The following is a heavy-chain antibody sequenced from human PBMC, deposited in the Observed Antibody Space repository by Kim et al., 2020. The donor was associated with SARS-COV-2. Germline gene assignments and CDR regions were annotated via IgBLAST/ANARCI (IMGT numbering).Heavy chain of an antibody. J-gene: IGHJ6*02. Sequence: TFYAASVRGRFTISRDNSTNTLYLQMHTLGVDDTAIYYCAKKPRYYYGLDVWGQGTTVTVSS. V-gene: IGHV3-23*01. CDR2: T. CDR3: AKKPRYYYGLDV.